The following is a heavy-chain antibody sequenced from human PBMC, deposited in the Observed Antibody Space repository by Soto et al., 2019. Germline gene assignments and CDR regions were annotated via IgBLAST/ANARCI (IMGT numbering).Heavy chain of an antibody. D-gene: IGHD6-19*01. CDR1: GGSISSYY. V-gene: IGHV4-59*12. CDR2: IYYSGST. J-gene: IGHJ4*02. Sequence: SETLSLTCTVSGGSISSYYWSWIRQPPGKGLEWIGYIYYSGSTNYNPSLKSRVTISVDTSKNQFSLKLSSVTAADTAVYYCARVARPLAVDPFDYWGQGTLVTVSS. CDR3: ARVARPLAVDPFDY.